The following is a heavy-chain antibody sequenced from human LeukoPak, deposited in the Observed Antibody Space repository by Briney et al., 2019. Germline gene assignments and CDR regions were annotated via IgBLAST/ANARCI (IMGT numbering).Heavy chain of an antibody. D-gene: IGHD3-10*01. CDR1: GFTFSSYA. Sequence: SGGSLRLSCSASGFTFSSYAIHWIRQVPGKGLEYVSGISSNGDTTYYADSVKGRFTISRDNSKNTVYLQMSSLRAEDTAVYYCVKGRAMYYFGSGSYCNVGYGMDVWGQGTTVTVSS. CDR2: ISSNGDTT. V-gene: IGHV3-64D*06. J-gene: IGHJ6*02. CDR3: VKGRAMYYFGSGSYCNVGYGMDV.